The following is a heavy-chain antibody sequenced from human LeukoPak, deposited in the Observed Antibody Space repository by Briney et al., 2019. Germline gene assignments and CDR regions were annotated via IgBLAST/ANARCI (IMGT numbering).Heavy chain of an antibody. CDR3: ARGIAARPRRPHYFDY. V-gene: IGHV4-34*01. D-gene: IGHD6-6*01. Sequence: SETLSLTCAVYGGSFSGYYWSWIRQPPGKGLEWIGEINHSGSTNYNPSLKSRVTISVDTSKNQFSLKLSSVTAADTAVYYCARGIAARPRRPHYFDYWGQGTLVTVSS. CDR1: GGSFSGYY. J-gene: IGHJ4*02. CDR2: INHSGST.